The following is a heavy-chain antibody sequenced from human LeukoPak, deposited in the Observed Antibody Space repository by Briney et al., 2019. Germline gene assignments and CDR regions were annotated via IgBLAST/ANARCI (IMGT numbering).Heavy chain of an antibody. Sequence: ASVKVSCKASGYTFTSYDINWVRQATGQGLEWMGWMNPNSGNTGYAQKFQGRVTMTRNTSISTAYMELSSLRSEDTAVYYCARGRDGPGTQNYYYYMDVWGKGTTVTVSS. CDR2: MNPNSGNT. J-gene: IGHJ6*03. V-gene: IGHV1-8*01. CDR1: GYTFTSYD. D-gene: IGHD3-10*01. CDR3: ARGRDGPGTQNYYYYMDV.